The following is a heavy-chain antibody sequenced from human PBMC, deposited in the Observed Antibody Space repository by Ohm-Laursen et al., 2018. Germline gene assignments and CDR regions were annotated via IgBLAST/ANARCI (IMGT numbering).Heavy chain of an antibody. CDR1: GYTFSSYD. V-gene: IGHV1-8*01. D-gene: IGHD4-23*01. J-gene: IGHJ5*02. Sequence: ASVKVSCKASGYTFSSYDIIWVRQASGQGPECMGWMNPNSHNTGYARKFRGRVSMTSDSSISTAYMELYSLTSEDTATYYCARAVRYQLLSDPWGQGTLVTVSS. CDR2: MNPNSHNT. CDR3: ARAVRYQLLSDP.